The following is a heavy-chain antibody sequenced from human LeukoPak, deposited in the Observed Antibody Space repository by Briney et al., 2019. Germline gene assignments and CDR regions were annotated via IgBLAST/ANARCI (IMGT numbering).Heavy chain of an antibody. CDR3: ARDHSGSQHWFDP. J-gene: IGHJ5*02. D-gene: IGHD1-26*01. CDR1: GYTFTSYY. Sequence: ASVKVSCKASGYTFTSYYIHWVRQAPGQGLEWLGVINPSAGSTSYAQKFQGRVIMPRDTSTSTVYMELNSLTSEDTAVYYCARDHSGSQHWFDPWGQGTLVTVSS. V-gene: IGHV1-46*01. CDR2: INPSAGST.